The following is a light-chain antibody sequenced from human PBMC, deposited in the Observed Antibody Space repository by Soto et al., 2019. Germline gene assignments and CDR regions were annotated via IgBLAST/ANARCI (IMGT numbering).Light chain of an antibody. CDR3: AAWDDSLGGSWV. J-gene: IGLJ3*02. Sequence: QSVLTQPPSASGTPGQRVIISCSGRSSNIGSNYVYWFQHLPGTAPKLLIYANDQRPSGVPDRFSGSKSGTSASLAISGRRSEDEADYYCAAWDDSLGGSWVFGGGTQLTVL. V-gene: IGLV1-47*02. CDR2: AND. CDR1: SSNIGSNY.